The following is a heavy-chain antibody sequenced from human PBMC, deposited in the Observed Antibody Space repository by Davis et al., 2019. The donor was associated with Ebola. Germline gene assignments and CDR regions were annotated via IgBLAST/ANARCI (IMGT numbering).Heavy chain of an antibody. CDR3: ARASTWIQLWFRFDP. V-gene: IGHV3-48*02. Sequence: PGGSLRLSCTDSVITFSSYAMTWVRQAPGKGLEWVSAISSSSSTIYYADSVKGRFTISRDNAKNSLYLQMNSLRDEDTAVYYCARASTWIQLWFRFDPWGQGTLVTVSS. D-gene: IGHD5-18*01. CDR2: ISSSSSTI. CDR1: VITFSSYA. J-gene: IGHJ5*02.